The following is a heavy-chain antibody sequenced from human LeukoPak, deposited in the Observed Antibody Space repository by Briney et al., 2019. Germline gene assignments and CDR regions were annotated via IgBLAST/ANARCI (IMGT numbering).Heavy chain of an antibody. CDR3: ARGYYDSSGYLVY. J-gene: IGHJ4*02. V-gene: IGHV1-69*02. CDR1: GGTVSSYT. CDR2: IIPILGIA. Sequence: PVKVSCKASGGTVSSYTISWVRQAPGQGLEWMGRIIPILGIANYAQKFQGRVTITADKSTSTAYMELSSLRSEDTAVYYCARGYYDSSGYLVYWGQGTLVTVSS. D-gene: IGHD3-22*01.